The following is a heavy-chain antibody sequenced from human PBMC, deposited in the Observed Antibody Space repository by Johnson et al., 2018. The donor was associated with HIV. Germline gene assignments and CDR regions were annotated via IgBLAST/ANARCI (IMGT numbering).Heavy chain of an antibody. CDR1: GFTFSNAW. CDR2: INADGRRT. D-gene: IGHD6-13*01. Sequence: VQLVESGGGLVKPGGSLRLSCAASGFTFSNAWMSWVRQAPGKGLVWVSRINADGRRTTYADSVKGRFTISRDNAQNTLYLQMNSLRAEDTAVYYCAKGYSSSWYVAFDIWGQGTMVTVSS. V-gene: IGHV3-74*02. CDR3: AKGYSSSWYVAFDI. J-gene: IGHJ3*02.